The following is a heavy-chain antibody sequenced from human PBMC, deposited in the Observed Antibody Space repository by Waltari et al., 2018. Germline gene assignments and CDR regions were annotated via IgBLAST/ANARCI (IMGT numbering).Heavy chain of an antibody. Sequence: QVQLQESGPGLVKPSETLSLTCTVSGGSLSSYYWSWIRQPPGKGLEWIGYIYYSGSTNYNPSLKSRVTISVDTSKNQFSLKLSSVTAADTAVYYCARDRYFDWSWYGMDVWGQGTTVTVSS. CDR2: IYYSGST. V-gene: IGHV4-59*01. CDR1: GGSLSSYY. CDR3: ARDRYFDWSWYGMDV. D-gene: IGHD3-9*01. J-gene: IGHJ6*02.